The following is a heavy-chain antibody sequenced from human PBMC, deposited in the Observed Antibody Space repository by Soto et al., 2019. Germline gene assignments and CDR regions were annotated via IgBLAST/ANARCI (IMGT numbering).Heavy chain of an antibody. CDR1: GYTFTSYA. Sequence: ASVKVSCKASGYTFTSYAMHWVRQAPGQRLEWMGWINAGNGNTKYSQKFQGRVTITRDTSASTAYMELSSLRSEDTAVYYCATSGGYCISTSCYEVVYYYGMDVWGQGTTVTVSS. V-gene: IGHV1-3*01. J-gene: IGHJ6*02. CDR3: ATSGGYCISTSCYEVVYYYGMDV. CDR2: INAGNGNT. D-gene: IGHD2-2*01.